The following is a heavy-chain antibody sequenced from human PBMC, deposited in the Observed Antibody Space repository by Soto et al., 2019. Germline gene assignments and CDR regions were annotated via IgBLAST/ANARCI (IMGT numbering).Heavy chain of an antibody. CDR2: ISGTGYNT. CDR1: GFTFTSYA. Sequence: EVQLLESGGGLVQPGGSLRLSCAASGFTFTSYAMNWVRLAPGKGLEWVSAISGTGYNTYYADSVKGRFNISRDNTKNTLYLQMNSLRAEDTAVYYCAKAGFSSSWSPTYFDYWGQGTLVTVSS. CDR3: AKAGFSSSWSPTYFDY. D-gene: IGHD6-13*01. V-gene: IGHV3-23*01. J-gene: IGHJ4*02.